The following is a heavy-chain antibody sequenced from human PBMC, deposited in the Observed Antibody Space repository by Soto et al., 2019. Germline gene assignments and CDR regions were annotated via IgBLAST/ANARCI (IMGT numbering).Heavy chain of an antibody. CDR2: IYPGDSDI. Sequence: GESLKISCKSFGYTFTNYWIGWVRQMPGKGLEWMGIIYPGDSDIRYNPSFQGQVTISADKSISTTYLQWSSLKASDTAMYYCARHGKTMKKLIDYWGQGTLVTVSS. D-gene: IGHD2-15*01. J-gene: IGHJ4*02. CDR1: GYTFTNYW. V-gene: IGHV5-51*01. CDR3: ARHGKTMKKLIDY.